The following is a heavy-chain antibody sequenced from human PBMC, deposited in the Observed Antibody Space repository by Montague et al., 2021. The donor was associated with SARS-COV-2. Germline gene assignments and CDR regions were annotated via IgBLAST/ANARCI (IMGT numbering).Heavy chain of an antibody. J-gene: IGHJ4*02. CDR2: IDWDDDQ. Sequence: PALVKPTQTLTLTCTFSWFSLSTSGMCVSWIRQPPGKALEWLALIDWDDDQYYSTSLKTRLTISKDTSKNQVVLTMTNMDPVDTATYYCARIRDYDILTGSYSGFDYWGQGTLVTVSS. D-gene: IGHD3-9*01. V-gene: IGHV2-70*01. CDR3: ARIRDYDILTGSYSGFDY. CDR1: WFSLSTSGMC.